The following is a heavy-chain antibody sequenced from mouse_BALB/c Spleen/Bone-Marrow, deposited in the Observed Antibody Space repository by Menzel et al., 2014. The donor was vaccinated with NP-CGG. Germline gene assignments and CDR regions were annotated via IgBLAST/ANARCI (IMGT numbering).Heavy chain of an antibody. CDR3: TRSGPGFAY. Sequence: VQLQQSGAELVKPGASVKLSCKAPGYTFTNYFMYWVKQRPGQGLEWIEEINPNNGGTNFNENFKSKATLTLDKSSSTAYMQLSSLTSEDSAVYYCTRSGPGFAYWGHGTLVTVSA. CDR1: GYTFTNYF. CDR2: INPNNGGT. J-gene: IGHJ3*01. V-gene: IGHV1S81*02.